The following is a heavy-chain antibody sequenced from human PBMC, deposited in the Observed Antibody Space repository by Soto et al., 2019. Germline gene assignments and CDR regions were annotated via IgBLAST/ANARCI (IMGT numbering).Heavy chain of an antibody. D-gene: IGHD5-12*01. CDR3: ARIEMATNSTAAFDI. CDR2: INPGDSDT. Sequence: GSLKISCKGSGYGFTSYWNVWVRQMPGKGLEWMGIINPGDSDTRYSPSFQGQVTISADKSISTAYLQWSSLKASDTAMYYCARIEMATNSTAAFDIWGQGTMVTVSS. V-gene: IGHV5-51*01. CDR1: GYGFTSYW. J-gene: IGHJ3*02.